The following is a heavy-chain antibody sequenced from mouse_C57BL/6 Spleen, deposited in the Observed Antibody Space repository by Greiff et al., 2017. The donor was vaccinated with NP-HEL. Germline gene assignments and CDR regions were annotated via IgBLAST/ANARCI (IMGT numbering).Heavy chain of an antibody. CDR3: GRMKGYGGYFDV. CDR1: GYSITSGYY. CDR2: ISYDGSN. Sequence: DVKLQESGPGLVKPSQSLSLTCSVTGYSITSGYYWNWIRQFPGNKLEWMGYISYDGSNNYNPSLKNRISITRDTSKNQFFLKLNSVTTEDTATYDCGRMKGYGGYFDVWGTGTTVTVSS. J-gene: IGHJ1*03. D-gene: IGHD2-2*01. V-gene: IGHV3-6*01.